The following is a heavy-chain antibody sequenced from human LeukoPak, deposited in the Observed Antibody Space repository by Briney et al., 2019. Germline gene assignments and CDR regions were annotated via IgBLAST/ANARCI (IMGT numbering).Heavy chain of an antibody. CDR1: GGSVSSGSYY. CDR3: ARDHYGDYLYYYYGMDV. D-gene: IGHD4-17*01. J-gene: IGHJ6*02. V-gene: IGHV4-61*01. CDR2: IYYSGST. Sequence: SETLSLTCTVSGGSVSSGSYYWSWIRQPPGKGLEWIGYIYYSGSTNYNPSLRSRVTISVDTSKNLFSLKLSSVTAADTAAYYCARDHYGDYLYYYYGMDVWGQGTTVTVSS.